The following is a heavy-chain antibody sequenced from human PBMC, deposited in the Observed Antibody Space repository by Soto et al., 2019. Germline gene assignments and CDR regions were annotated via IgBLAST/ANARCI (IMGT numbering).Heavy chain of an antibody. Sequence: SLTCTVSGASIFSADHYWSWIRQPPGKGLEWIGSIYYSGSTYYNPSLKSRVTISVDTSKNQFSLKLSSVTAADTAVYYCASPKIAFYNWFDPWGQGTLVTVSS. J-gene: IGHJ5*02. CDR2: IYYSGST. D-gene: IGHD3-3*02. CDR1: GASIFSADHY. V-gene: IGHV4-39*01. CDR3: ASPKIAFYNWFDP.